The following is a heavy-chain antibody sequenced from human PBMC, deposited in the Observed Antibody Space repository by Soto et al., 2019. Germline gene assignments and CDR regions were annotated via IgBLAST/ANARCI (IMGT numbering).Heavy chain of an antibody. V-gene: IGHV3-30-3*01. CDR2: ISSDRSKT. D-gene: IGHD3-22*01. J-gene: IGHJ4*02. CDR3: ARDPLPLTYEAYYFAY. CDR1: GFTFSTYS. Sequence: LRLSCAASGFTFSTYSMPWVRQAPGKGLEWVAVISSDRSKTYYADSVKGRFTISRDNSKNTLYLQMNSLRPDDTAIYYCARDPLPLTYEAYYFAYWGQGALVTVSS.